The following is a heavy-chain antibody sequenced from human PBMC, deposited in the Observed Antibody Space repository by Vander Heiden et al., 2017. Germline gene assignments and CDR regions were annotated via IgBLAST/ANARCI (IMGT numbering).Heavy chain of an antibody. D-gene: IGHD3-10*01. Sequence: EVQMVESGGGLIQPGGSLSLSCPASGFTVSSNYMNWGRQARGKGLDGVSVIYSGGSTYYADSVKGRFTISRDNSKNTLYLQMNSLRAEDTAVYYCARGEGYYGSGSGEFDYWGQGTLVTVSS. CDR3: ARGEGYYGSGSGEFDY. CDR2: IYSGGST. CDR1: GFTVSSNY. V-gene: IGHV3-53*01. J-gene: IGHJ4*02.